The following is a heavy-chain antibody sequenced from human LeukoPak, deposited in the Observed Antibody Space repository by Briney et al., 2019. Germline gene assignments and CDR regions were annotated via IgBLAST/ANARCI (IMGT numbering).Heavy chain of an antibody. V-gene: IGHV3-74*01. CDR3: AKDSPYGGSYGPPDY. CDR1: GFTFSSFW. Sequence: GGSLRLSCAASGFTFSSFWMHWVRQAPGKGLVWVSRINSDGSSTSYADSVKGRFTISRDNSKNTLYLQMNSLRPEDTALYYCAKDSPYGGSYGPPDYWGQGTLVTVSS. CDR2: INSDGSST. D-gene: IGHD1-26*01. J-gene: IGHJ4*02.